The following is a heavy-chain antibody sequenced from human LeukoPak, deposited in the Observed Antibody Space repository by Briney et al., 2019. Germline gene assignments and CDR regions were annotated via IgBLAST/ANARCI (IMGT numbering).Heavy chain of an antibody. CDR1: GFTFSSYA. CDR2: ITWNSGSI. V-gene: IGHV3-9*03. J-gene: IGHJ4*02. CDR3: XXSGSYSSPYYFDY. D-gene: IGHD3-10*01. Sequence: GGSLRLSCAASGFTFSSYAMYWVRQAPGKGLEWVSGITWNSGSIDYADSVKGRFTISRDNANNSLYLQMNSLRPEDMALYYCXXSGSYSSPYYFDYWGQGTLVTVSS.